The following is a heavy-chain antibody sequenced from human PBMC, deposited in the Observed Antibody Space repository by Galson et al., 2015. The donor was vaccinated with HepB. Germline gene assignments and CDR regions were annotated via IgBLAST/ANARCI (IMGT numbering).Heavy chain of an antibody. CDR1: GFTFTSYG. J-gene: IGHJ4*02. CDR3: VRGTTAPDY. V-gene: IGHV3-23*01. Sequence: SLRLSCAACGFTFTSYGMSWVRQAPGEGLECVSAISRGGDTSDYADSVEGRFTVSRDSSTNTLYLQMNGLRADDTAIYYCVRGTTAPDYWGQGTLVTVSS. D-gene: IGHD2/OR15-2a*01. CDR2: ISRGGDTS.